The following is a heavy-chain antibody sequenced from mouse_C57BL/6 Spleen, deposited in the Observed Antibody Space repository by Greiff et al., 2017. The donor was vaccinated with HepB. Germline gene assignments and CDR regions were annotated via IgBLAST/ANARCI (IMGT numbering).Heavy chain of an antibody. CDR3: ARGSSYGYFDV. CDR1: GFSLTSYG. V-gene: IGHV2-5*01. Sequence: VMLVESGPGLVQPSQSLSITCTVSGFSLTSYGVHWVRQSPGKGLEWLGVIWRGGSTDYNAAFMSRLSITKDNSKSQVFFKMNSLQADDTAIYYCARGSSYGYFDVWGTGTTVTVSS. J-gene: IGHJ1*03. CDR2: IWRGGST. D-gene: IGHD1-1*01.